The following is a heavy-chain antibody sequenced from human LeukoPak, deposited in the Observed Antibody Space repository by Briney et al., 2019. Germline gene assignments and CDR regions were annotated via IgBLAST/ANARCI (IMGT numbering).Heavy chain of an antibody. J-gene: IGHJ4*02. CDR1: GFIFSSYD. CDR3: ARGLGSVGYTYGY. Sequence: GGSLRLSCAASGFIFSSYDFNWVRQAPGKGLGWVSYISSSSSTIYYADSVRGRFTISRDNAKNSLYLQMNSLKTEDTAVYCCARGLGSVGYTYGYWGQGTLVTVSS. V-gene: IGHV3-48*04. CDR2: ISSSSSTI. D-gene: IGHD5-18*01.